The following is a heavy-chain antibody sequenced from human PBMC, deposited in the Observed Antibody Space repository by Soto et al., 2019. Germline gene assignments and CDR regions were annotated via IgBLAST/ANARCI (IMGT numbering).Heavy chain of an antibody. J-gene: IGHJ4*02. V-gene: IGHV3-74*01. Sequence: EVQLVESGGGLVQPGGSLRLSCAASGLTFSSYWMHWFRQAPGKGLVWVSRINSAGSSTSYADSVKGRFTISRDNAKNTLYLQMNSLSAEDTAVYYCALSHTVTTDYWGQGTLITISS. CDR2: INSAGSST. D-gene: IGHD4-17*01. CDR1: GLTFSSYW. CDR3: ALSHTVTTDY.